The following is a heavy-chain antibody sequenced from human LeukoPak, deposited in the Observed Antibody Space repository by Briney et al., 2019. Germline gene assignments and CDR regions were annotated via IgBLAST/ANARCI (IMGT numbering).Heavy chain of an antibody. CDR1: GYTFTSYD. CDR2: MNPNSGNT. CDR3: ARVGYGSGNYHNDY. J-gene: IGHJ4*02. Sequence: ASVKVSCKASGYTFTSYDINWVRQATGQGLEWMAWMNPNSGNTGYAQKFQGRVTMTRNTSITTAYMELSSLRSEDTAVYYCARVGYGSGNYHNDYWGQGTLVIVSS. D-gene: IGHD3-10*01. V-gene: IGHV1-8*01.